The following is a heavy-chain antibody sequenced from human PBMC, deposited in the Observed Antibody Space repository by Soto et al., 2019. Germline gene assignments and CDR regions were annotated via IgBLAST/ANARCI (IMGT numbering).Heavy chain of an antibody. Sequence: QVQLQQWGAGLLKPSETLSLTCAVYGGSFSGYYWSWIRQPPGKGLEWIGEINHSGSTNYNPSPKSRVTISVDTSKNQFSLKLSSVTAADTAVYYCARRMAARSRAFDIWGQGTMVTVSS. CDR3: ARRMAARSRAFDI. CDR2: INHSGST. V-gene: IGHV4-34*01. D-gene: IGHD6-6*01. J-gene: IGHJ3*02. CDR1: GGSFSGYY.